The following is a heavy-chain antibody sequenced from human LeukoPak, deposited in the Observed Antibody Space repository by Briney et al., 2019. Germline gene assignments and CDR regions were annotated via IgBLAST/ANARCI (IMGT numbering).Heavy chain of an antibody. V-gene: IGHV3-23*01. Sequence: GGSLRLSCAASGFTFSSYAMSWVRQAPGKGLEWVSAISGSGGSTYYADSVKGRFTISRDNSKNTLYLQMNSLKAEDTAVYYCAKDLSDFWSGYRYYFDYWGQGTLVTVSS. D-gene: IGHD3-3*01. CDR2: ISGSGGST. J-gene: IGHJ4*02. CDR1: GFTFSSYA. CDR3: AKDLSDFWSGYRYYFDY.